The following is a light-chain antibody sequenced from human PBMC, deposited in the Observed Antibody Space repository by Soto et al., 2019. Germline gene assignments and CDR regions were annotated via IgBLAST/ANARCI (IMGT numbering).Light chain of an antibody. J-gene: IGKJ2*01. CDR1: QSVNNN. CDR2: GAS. Sequence: EIVMTQSPATLSMSPGERATLSCRASQSVNNNLAWYQQKPGQAPSLLIYGASTRAIGIPARFSGSGSGTEFTLTISSLQSEDFAVYYCQQYSNWPYTFGQGTKLDIK. V-gene: IGKV3-15*01. CDR3: QQYSNWPYT.